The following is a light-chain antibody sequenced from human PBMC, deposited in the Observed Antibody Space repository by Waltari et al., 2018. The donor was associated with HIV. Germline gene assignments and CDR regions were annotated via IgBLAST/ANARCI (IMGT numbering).Light chain of an antibody. J-gene: IGLJ3*02. CDR3: YSRDSSGNSWV. Sequence: SYELTQPPSVSVSPGQTARITCTGAALPKRYSYWYQQKSGQAPVLVLYEDSKRPSGIPERFSGSSSGTMATLTISGAQVEDEADYYCYSRDSSGNSWVFGGGTKLTVL. V-gene: IGLV3-10*01. CDR2: EDS. CDR1: ALPKRY.